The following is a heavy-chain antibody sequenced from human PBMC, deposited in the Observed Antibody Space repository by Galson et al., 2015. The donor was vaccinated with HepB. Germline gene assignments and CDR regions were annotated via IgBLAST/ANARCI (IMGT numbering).Heavy chain of an antibody. V-gene: IGHV3-64*01. Sequence: SLRLSCAASGLTFSNYAIHWARQAPGKGLEYVSAINYNGAETYYVNSVKGRFVISRDNSKNTVYLQMGSLRPDDMAVYYCATLGGNFGETSDYYPVDVWGHGTMVSVS. CDR2: INYNGAET. CDR1: GLTFSNYA. CDR3: ATLGGNFGETSDYYPVDV. J-gene: IGHJ6*02. D-gene: IGHD4-17*01.